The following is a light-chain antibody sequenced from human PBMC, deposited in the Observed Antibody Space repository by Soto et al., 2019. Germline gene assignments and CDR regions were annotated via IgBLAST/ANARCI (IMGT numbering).Light chain of an antibody. V-gene: IGKV1-33*01. J-gene: IGKJ3*01. CDR1: QDISNY. Sequence: DIQMTQSPSSLSASVGDRVTITCQASQDISNYLDWYQQKPGKAPKLLIYDASNLETGVPSRFSGSGSGTDFTFTITSLQPEAIAKYYCQQSDNLPRTFGPGTKVHVK. CDR3: QQSDNLPRT. CDR2: DAS.